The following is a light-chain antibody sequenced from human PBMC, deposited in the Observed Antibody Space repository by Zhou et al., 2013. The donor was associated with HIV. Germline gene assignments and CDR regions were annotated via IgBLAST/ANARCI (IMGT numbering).Light chain of an antibody. CDR3: HQYGSSPYT. CDR2: GAS. CDR1: QSLSSDY. Sequence: EVVLTQSPGTLSLSPGERATLSCRASQSLSSDYLAWYQQKPGQAPRLLMYGASSRATSIPDRFSGSGSGTDFSLNISRLEPEDFAVYYCHQYGSSPYTFGQGT. V-gene: IGKV3-20*01. J-gene: IGKJ2*01.